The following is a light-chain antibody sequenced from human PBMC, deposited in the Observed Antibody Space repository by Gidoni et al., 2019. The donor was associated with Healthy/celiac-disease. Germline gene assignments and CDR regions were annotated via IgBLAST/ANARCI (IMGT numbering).Light chain of an antibody. V-gene: IGKV3-20*01. CDR2: GAS. CDR1: QSVSSSY. J-gene: IGKJ2*01. Sequence: EIVLTQSPCTLSLSPGERATLSCRASQSVSSSYLAWYQQKPGQAPRLLIYGASSSATGIPDRFSGSGSGTDFTLTISRLEPEDFAVYYCQQYGSSPRYTFGQGTKLEIK. CDR3: QQYGSSPRYT.